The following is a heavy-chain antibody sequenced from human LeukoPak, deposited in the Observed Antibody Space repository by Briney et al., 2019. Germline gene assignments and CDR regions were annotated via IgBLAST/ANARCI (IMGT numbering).Heavy chain of an antibody. D-gene: IGHD5-24*01. J-gene: IGHJ4*02. Sequence: ASVTLSCKASGYTFTGYYIHWVRQAPGQGLEWMGWINPISGGTNYAEKFQGRVTTTRDTSINTAYMEVTRLTSDDTAVYYCAREDGSFDYWGQGTLAIVSS. CDR1: GYTFTGYY. CDR3: AREDGSFDY. V-gene: IGHV1-2*02. CDR2: INPISGGT.